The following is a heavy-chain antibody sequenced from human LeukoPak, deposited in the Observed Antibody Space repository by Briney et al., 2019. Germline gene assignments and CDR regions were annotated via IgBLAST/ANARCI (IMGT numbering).Heavy chain of an antibody. J-gene: IGHJ6*02. D-gene: IGHD5-12*01. CDR2: IYSGGST. Sequence: PGGSLRLSCAASGFTVSSKYMSWVRQAPGKGLEWVSVIYSGGSTYYADSVKGRFTISRDNSNNTLYLQMNSLRAEDTAVYYCAREYSDYGYYYNMEVWGQGTTVTVSS. CDR3: AREYSDYGYYYNMEV. CDR1: GFTVSSKY. V-gene: IGHV3-66*02.